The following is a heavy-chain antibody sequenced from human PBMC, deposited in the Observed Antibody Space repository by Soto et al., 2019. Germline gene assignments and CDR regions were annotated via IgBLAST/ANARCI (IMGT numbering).Heavy chain of an antibody. J-gene: IGHJ4*02. CDR3: AREGYDILTGYSDFDY. CDR2: IKQDGSEK. V-gene: IGHV3-7*01. Sequence: EVQLVESGGGLVQPGGSLRLSCAASGFTFSIYWMSWVRQAPGKGLEWVANIKQDGSEKYSVDSVKVRFTISRDNAENSLYLQMNSLRAEDTAVYYCAREGYDILTGYSDFDYWGQGTLVTVSS. CDR1: GFTFSIYW. D-gene: IGHD3-9*01.